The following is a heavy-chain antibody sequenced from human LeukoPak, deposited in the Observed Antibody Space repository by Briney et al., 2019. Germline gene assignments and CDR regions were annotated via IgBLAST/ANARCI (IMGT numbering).Heavy chain of an antibody. V-gene: IGHV3-33*01. Sequence: GGSLRLSCAASGFTFSSYGVHWVRQAPGKGLEWVAVIWYDGSNKYYADSVKGRFTISRDNSKNTLYLQMNSLRAEDAAVYYCATLFDYQYYFDYWGQGTLVTVSS. CDR3: ATLFDYQYYFDY. D-gene: IGHD3-9*01. CDR1: GFTFSSYG. CDR2: IWYDGSNK. J-gene: IGHJ4*02.